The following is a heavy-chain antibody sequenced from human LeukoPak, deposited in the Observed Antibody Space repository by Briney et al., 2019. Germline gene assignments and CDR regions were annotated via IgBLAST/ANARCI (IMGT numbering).Heavy chain of an antibody. CDR2: ISSSSSTI. Sequence: PGGSLRLSCAASGFTFSTYSMNWVRQAPGKGLEWVSYISSSSSTIYYADSVKGRFTISRDNAKNSLYLQMNGLRAEDTAVYYCAREAWGNWGLLDYWGQGTLVTVSS. CDR1: GFTFSTYS. J-gene: IGHJ4*02. CDR3: AREAWGNWGLLDY. D-gene: IGHD7-27*01. V-gene: IGHV3-48*04.